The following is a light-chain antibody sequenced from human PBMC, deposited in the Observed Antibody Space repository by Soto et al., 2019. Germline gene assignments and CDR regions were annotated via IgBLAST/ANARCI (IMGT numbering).Light chain of an antibody. CDR3: HQYASSFGT. CDR1: QSVGHMF. Sequence: EIVLTESPDTLSLSPGDRATLSCRASQSVGHMFLAWFQQKPGQAPRLLIFDAYRRATGIPDRFSGSGSGTNFALTISRLEPEDFALYYCHQYASSFGTFGPGTKVDI. V-gene: IGKV3-20*01. CDR2: DAY. J-gene: IGKJ1*01.